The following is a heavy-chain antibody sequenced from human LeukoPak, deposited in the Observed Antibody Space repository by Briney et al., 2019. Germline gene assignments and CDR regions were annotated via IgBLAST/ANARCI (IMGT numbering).Heavy chain of an antibody. Sequence: GRSLRLSCAASGFTFSSYGMHWVRQAPGKGLEWVAVISYDGSNKYYADSVKGRFTISRDNSKNTLYLQMNSLRAEATAVYYCAKEYYYDSSGYLYYFDYWGQGTLVTVSS. D-gene: IGHD3-22*01. CDR3: AKEYYYDSSGYLYYFDY. CDR2: ISYDGSNK. V-gene: IGHV3-30*18. J-gene: IGHJ4*02. CDR1: GFTFSSYG.